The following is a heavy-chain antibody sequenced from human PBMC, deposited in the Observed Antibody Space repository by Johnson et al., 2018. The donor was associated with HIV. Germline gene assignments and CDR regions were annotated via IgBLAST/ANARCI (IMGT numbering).Heavy chain of an antibody. Sequence: VQLVESGGGLVQPGGSLRLSCAASGFTFSSYWMHWVRQAPGKGLVWVSRISSDGVTTTYADSVKGRFTISRDNAKNTLYLQMNSLRAEDTALYYCARDGAGDAFDIWGQGTMVTVSS. D-gene: IGHD3-16*01. J-gene: IGHJ3*02. V-gene: IGHV3-74*01. CDR3: ARDGAGDAFDI. CDR1: GFTFSSYW. CDR2: ISSDGVTT.